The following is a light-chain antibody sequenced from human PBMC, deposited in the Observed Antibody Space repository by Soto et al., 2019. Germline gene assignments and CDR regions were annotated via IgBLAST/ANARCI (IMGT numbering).Light chain of an antibody. CDR3: SSYTSSSTSV. Sequence: QSALTQPASVSGSPGQSITISCTGTSSDVGGYNYVSWYQQHPGKAPKLMIYEVSNRPSGVSNRFSGPKSGNTASLTISGLQADDEADYYCSSYTSSSTSVFGTGTKLTVL. J-gene: IGLJ1*01. V-gene: IGLV2-14*01. CDR2: EVS. CDR1: SSDVGGYNY.